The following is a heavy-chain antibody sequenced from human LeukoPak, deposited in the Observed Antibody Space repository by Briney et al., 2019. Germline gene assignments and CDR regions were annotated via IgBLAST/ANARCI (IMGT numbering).Heavy chain of an antibody. CDR3: ANSPKSDY. Sequence: PGGSLRLSCAASGFTFSSHGMSWFRQAPGKGLEWLSAISGSGGSTYYADSVQGRFTISRDNSKNTLYLQMSSLRAEDTAVYYCANSPKSDYWGQGTLVTVSS. J-gene: IGHJ4*02. V-gene: IGHV3-23*01. CDR1: GFTFSSHG. CDR2: ISGSGGST.